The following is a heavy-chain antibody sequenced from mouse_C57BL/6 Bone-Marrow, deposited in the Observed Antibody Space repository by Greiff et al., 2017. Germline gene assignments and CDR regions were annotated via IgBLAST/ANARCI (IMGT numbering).Heavy chain of an antibody. J-gene: IGHJ1*03. D-gene: IGHD1-1*01. CDR3: ARSMYYYGSSYSWYFDV. V-gene: IGHV1-36*01. Sequence: DVQLQESGPVLVKPGPSVKISCKASGFTFTDYYMHWVKQSHGKSLEWIGLVYPYNGGTSYNQKFKGKATLTVDTSSSTAYMELNSLTSEDSAVYYCARSMYYYGSSYSWYFDVWGTGTTVTVSS. CDR2: VYPYNGGT. CDR1: GFTFTDYY.